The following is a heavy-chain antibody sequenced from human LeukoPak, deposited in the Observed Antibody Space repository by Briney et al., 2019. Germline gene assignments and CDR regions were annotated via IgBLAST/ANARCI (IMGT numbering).Heavy chain of an antibody. CDR3: ARRGTIDSCRPWN. CDR2: MHYSGST. D-gene: IGHD2-15*01. V-gene: IGHV4-39*01. J-gene: IGHJ4*02. CDR1: GVSINISDYY. Sequence: SSETLSLTCTVSGVSINISDYYWGWIRQPPGKRLEWIGSMHYSGSTYYNPSLKSRVTISVDTSKNQFSLKVSSVTAADTAVYYCARRGTIDSCRPWNWGQGTLVTVSS.